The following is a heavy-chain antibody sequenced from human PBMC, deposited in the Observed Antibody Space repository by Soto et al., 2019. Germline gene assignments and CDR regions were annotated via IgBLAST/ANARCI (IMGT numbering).Heavy chain of an antibody. Sequence: QVQLVQSGAEVKKPGAPVKVSCKVSGYTLTELSMHWVRQAPGKGLEWMGGFDPEDGETIYAQKFQGRVIMTEDTSTDTAYMELSSLRSEDTAVYYCATLWSGYPYFDYWGQGTLVTFSS. V-gene: IGHV1-24*01. CDR3: ATLWSGYPYFDY. CDR1: GYTLTELS. D-gene: IGHD3-3*01. CDR2: FDPEDGET. J-gene: IGHJ4*02.